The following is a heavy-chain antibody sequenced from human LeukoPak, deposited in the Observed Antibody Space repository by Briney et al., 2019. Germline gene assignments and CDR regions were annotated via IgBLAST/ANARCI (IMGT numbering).Heavy chain of an antibody. CDR2: LYNTETT. Sequence: PSETLSLTCSVSGGSISRSSYYWGWIRQPPGKGLEWIGSLYNTETTYYNPSLQSRVTISVDTSKNQLSLKLSSVTAADTAVYYCARGEFSSLYGIYYYMDVWGKGTTVTVSS. V-gene: IGHV4-39*01. J-gene: IGHJ6*03. D-gene: IGHD3-16*01. CDR1: GGSISRSSYY. CDR3: ARGEFSSLYGIYYYMDV.